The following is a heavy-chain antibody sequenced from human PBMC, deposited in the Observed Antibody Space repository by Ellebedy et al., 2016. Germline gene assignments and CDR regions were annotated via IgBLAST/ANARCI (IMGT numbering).Heavy chain of an antibody. CDR2: VSHSGST. CDR1: GGSFSGFY. V-gene: IGHV4-34*09. J-gene: IGHJ4*02. CDR3: ARGVCSGGSCYSAGRYFDY. D-gene: IGHD2-15*01. Sequence: SETLSLXCAVYGGSFSGFYWSWIRQPPGKGLEWIGEVSHSGSTYYNPSLKSRVTISVDTSKNQFSLKLSSVTAADTAVYYCARGVCSGGSCYSAGRYFDYWGQGTLVTVSS.